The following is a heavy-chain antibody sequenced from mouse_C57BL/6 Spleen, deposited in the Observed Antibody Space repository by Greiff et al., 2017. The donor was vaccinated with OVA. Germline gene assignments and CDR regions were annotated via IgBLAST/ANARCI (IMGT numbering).Heavy chain of an antibody. J-gene: IGHJ3*01. Sequence: EVQLQQSGTVLARPGASVKMSCKTSGYTFTSYWMHWVKQRPGQGLEWIGAIYPGNSDTSYNQKFKGKAKLTAVTSASTAYMELSSLTNEYSAVYYCTIEDYVSLLAYWGQGTLVTVSA. D-gene: IGHD1-1*01. V-gene: IGHV1-5*01. CDR3: TIEDYVSLLAY. CDR2: IYPGNSDT. CDR1: GYTFTSYW.